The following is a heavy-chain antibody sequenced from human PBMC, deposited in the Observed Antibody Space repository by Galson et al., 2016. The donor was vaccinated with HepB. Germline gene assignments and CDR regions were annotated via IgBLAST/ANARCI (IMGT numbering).Heavy chain of an antibody. J-gene: IGHJ4*01. CDR1: GFTGSTFSSYW. CDR3: GASRDGYIDY. V-gene: IGHV3-74*01. Sequence: SLRLSCAASGFTGSTFSSYWMHWVRQAPGKGLVWVSRISLDGSVTIYGDSVKGRFSTSRDNAKNTLFLQMNSLRAEDTAVYYCGASRDGYIDYWGQGALVTISS. D-gene: IGHD5-24*01. CDR2: ISLDGSVT.